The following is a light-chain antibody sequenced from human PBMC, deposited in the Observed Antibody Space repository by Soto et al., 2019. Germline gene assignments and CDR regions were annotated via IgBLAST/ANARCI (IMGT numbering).Light chain of an antibody. CDR1: QSVIDN. Sequence: EVVMTQSPATLSVSPGERATLSCRASQSVIDNLAWYQQKPGQAPRLLIYGASTRATGVPARFSGSGSGTEFTLTISSLQSEDFAVYYCQQYNNWPQTFGQGTKVDIK. V-gene: IGKV3-15*01. CDR2: GAS. J-gene: IGKJ1*01. CDR3: QQYNNWPQT.